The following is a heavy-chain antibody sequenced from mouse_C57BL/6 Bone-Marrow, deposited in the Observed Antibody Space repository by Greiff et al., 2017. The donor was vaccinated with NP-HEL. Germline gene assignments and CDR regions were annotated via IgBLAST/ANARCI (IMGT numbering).Heavy chain of an antibody. Sequence: EVKLMESGGDLVKPGGSLKLSCAASGFTFSSYGMSWVRQTPDKRLEWVATISSGGSYTYYPDSVKGRFTISRDNAKNTLYLQMSSLKSEDTARYYCARHARSSDDYWGQGTTLTVSS. CDR1: GFTFSSYG. J-gene: IGHJ2*01. CDR3: ARHARSSDDY. V-gene: IGHV5-6*01. D-gene: IGHD1-1*01. CDR2: ISSGGSYT.